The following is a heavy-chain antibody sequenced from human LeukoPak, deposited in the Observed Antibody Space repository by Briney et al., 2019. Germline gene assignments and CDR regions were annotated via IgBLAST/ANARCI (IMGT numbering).Heavy chain of an antibody. V-gene: IGHV3-15*01. CDR2: IKSKTDGGTT. CDR1: GFTFSNAW. CDR3: TTPTYGDYDPFGY. Sequence: PGGSLRLSCAASGFTFSNAWMSWVRQAPGKGLEWVGRIKSKTDGGTTDYAAPVKGRFTISRDDSKNTLYLQMNSLKTEATAVYYCTTPTYGDYDPFGYWGQGTLVTVSS. J-gene: IGHJ4*02. D-gene: IGHD4-17*01.